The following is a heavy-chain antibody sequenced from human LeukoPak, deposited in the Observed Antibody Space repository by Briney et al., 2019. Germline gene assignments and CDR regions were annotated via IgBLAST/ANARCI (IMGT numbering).Heavy chain of an antibody. J-gene: IGHJ3*02. CDR2: IIPIFGTA. Sequence: ASVKVSCKASGYTFTSYGISWVRQAPGQGLEWMGGIIPIFGTANYAQKFQGRVTITADESTSTAYMELSSLRSEDTAVYYCARGLSGSGSYYNGDDAFDIWGQGTMVTVSS. V-gene: IGHV1-69*13. CDR1: GYTFTSYG. D-gene: IGHD3-10*01. CDR3: ARGLSGSGSYYNGDDAFDI.